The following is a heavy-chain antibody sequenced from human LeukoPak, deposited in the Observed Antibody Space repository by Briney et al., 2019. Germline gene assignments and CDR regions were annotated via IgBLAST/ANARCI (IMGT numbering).Heavy chain of an antibody. D-gene: IGHD2-2*01. CDR3: ARDGGVPAARYYYYMDV. V-gene: IGHV4-4*07. CDR1: GGSIGSYY. CDR2: IYTSGST. Sequence: PSETLSLTCTVSGGSIGSYYWSWIRQPAGKGLEWIGRIYTSGSTNYNPSLKSRVTMSVDTSKNQFSLKLSSVTAADTAVYYCARDGGVPAARYYYYMDVWGKGTTVTVSS. J-gene: IGHJ6*03.